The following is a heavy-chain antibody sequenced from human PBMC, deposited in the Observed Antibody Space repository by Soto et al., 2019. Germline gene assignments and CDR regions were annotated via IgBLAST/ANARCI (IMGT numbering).Heavy chain of an antibody. V-gene: IGHV1-46*01. CDR1: GYTFTSYY. Sequence: ASVKVSCKASGYTFTSYYMHWVRQAPGKGLELMGIIDPSGGSTSYAQKFQGRVTMTRDTSTSTVYMELSSLRSEDTAVYYCARMRIAAASSDYYYYYGMDVWGQGTTVTVSS. J-gene: IGHJ6*02. D-gene: IGHD6-25*01. CDR3: ARMRIAAASSDYYYYYGMDV. CDR2: IDPSGGST.